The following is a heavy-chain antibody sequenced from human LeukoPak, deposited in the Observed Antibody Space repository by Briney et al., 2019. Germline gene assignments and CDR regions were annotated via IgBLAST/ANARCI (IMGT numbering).Heavy chain of an antibody. D-gene: IGHD3-22*01. V-gene: IGHV4-59*11. Sequence: PSETLSLTCTVSGGSISSHYWSWIRQPPGKGLEWIGYIYYSGSTNYNPSLKSRVTISVDTSKNQFSLKLSSVTAADTAVYYCASSNYYDSSGYSPWGQGTLVTVSS. CDR3: ASSNYYDSSGYSP. J-gene: IGHJ5*02. CDR2: IYYSGST. CDR1: GGSISSHY.